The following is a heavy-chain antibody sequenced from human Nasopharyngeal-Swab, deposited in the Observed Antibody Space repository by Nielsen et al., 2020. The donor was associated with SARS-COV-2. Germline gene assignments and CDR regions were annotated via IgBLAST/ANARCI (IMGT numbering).Heavy chain of an antibody. V-gene: IGHV4-59*01. Sequence: RQAPGKGLEWIGYIYYSGSTNYNPSLKSRVTISVDTSKNQFSLKLSSVTAADTAVYYCARDDDSSGYYPFGYWGQGTLVTSPQ. CDR3: ARDDDSSGYYPFGY. D-gene: IGHD3-22*01. CDR2: IYYSGST. J-gene: IGHJ4*02.